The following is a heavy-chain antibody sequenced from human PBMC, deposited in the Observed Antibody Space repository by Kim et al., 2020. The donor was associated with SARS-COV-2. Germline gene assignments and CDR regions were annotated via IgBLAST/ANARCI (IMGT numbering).Heavy chain of an antibody. J-gene: IGHJ4*03. CDR3: AKGLGYCSGGSCYFDY. CDR1: GFTFDDYA. Sequence: GGSLRLSCAASGFTFDDYAMHWVRQAPGKGLEWVSGISWNSGSIGYADSVKGRFTISRDNAKNSLYLQMNSLRAEDTALYYCAKGLGYCSGGSCYFDYWG. D-gene: IGHD2-15*01. V-gene: IGHV3-9*01. CDR2: ISWNSGSI.